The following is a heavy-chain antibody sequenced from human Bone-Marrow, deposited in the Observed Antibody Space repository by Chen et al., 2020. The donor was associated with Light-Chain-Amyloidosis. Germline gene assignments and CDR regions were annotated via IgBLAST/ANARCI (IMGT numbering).Heavy chain of an antibody. CDR1: GGSFSDYS. V-gene: IGHV4-34*01. CDR2: ITHSGST. CDR3: ARDGIEGQWLPPDI. J-gene: IGHJ3*02. Sequence: QVQLQQWGAGLLKPSETLSLTCAVYGGSFSDYSWTWIRQSPGTGLEWIGKITHSGSTKYNPSLKSRVTMSVDTSKNQFSLKLSSVTAADTAVYYCARDGIEGQWLPPDIWGQGTMVTVSS. D-gene: IGHD6-19*01.